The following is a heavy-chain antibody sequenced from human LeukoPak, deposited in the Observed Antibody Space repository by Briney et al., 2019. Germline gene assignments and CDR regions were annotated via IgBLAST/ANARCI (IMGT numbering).Heavy chain of an antibody. D-gene: IGHD5-18*01. J-gene: IGHJ5*02. V-gene: IGHV4-39*01. CDR3: ARHAGGVGLPNWFDP. Sequence: SETLSLTCTVSGGSISSSIYYCGGIRQPPGKGREWSVSIYYSGSAYYNPSPKSRVTISVYTSKNQSSLQLSSVTAADTAVYYCARHAGGVGLPNWFDPWGQGTLVTVSS. CDR1: GGSISSSIYY. CDR2: IYYSGSA.